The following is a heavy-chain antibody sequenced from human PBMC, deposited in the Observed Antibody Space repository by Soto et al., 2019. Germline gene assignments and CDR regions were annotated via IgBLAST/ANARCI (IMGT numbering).Heavy chain of an antibody. CDR3: ARLGLSEVTTVY. CDR1: GGSIGSSNW. J-gene: IGHJ4*02. CDR2: IYHSGST. D-gene: IGHD4-17*01. Sequence: SETLSLTCAVSGGSIGSSNWWSWVRQPPGKGLEWIGEIYHSGSTNYNPSLKSRVTISVDKSKNQFSLKLSSVTAADTAVYYCARLGLSEVTTVYWGQGTLVTVSS. V-gene: IGHV4-4*02.